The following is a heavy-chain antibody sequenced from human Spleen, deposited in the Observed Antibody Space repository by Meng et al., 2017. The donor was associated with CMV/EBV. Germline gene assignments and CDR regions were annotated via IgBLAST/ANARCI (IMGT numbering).Heavy chain of an antibody. Sequence: GGSLRLSCAASGFTFSSYAMTWVRQAPGKGLEWVAVISYDGSNKYYADSVKGRFTISRDNSKNTLYLQMNSLRAEDTAVYYCAREQSPPITLIVVEAFDYWGQGALVTVSS. D-gene: IGHD3-22*01. V-gene: IGHV3-30*14. CDR2: ISYDGSNK. CDR3: AREQSPPITLIVVEAFDY. CDR1: GFTFSSYA. J-gene: IGHJ4*02.